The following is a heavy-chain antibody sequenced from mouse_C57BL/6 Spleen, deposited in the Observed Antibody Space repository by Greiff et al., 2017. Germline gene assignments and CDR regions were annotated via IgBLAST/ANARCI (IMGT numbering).Heavy chain of an antibody. Sequence: QVQLQQPGAELVRPGSSVKLSCKASGYTFTSYWMDWVKQRPGQGLEWIGNIYPSDSETHYNQKFKDKATLTVDKSSSTAYMQLSSLTSEDSAVYYCARATVFDDWGKGTTLTVAS. CDR3: ARATVFDD. CDR2: IYPSDSET. CDR1: GYTFTSYW. J-gene: IGHJ2*01. D-gene: IGHD1-1*01. V-gene: IGHV1-61*01.